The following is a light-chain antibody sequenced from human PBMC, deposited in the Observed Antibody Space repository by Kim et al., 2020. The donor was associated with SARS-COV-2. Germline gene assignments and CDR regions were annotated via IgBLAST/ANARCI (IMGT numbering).Light chain of an antibody. Sequence: QSALTQPASVSGSPGQSITISCTGTSSDVGGYNFVSWYQQHPGKAPKLMIYDVNKRPSGVSNRFSGSKSGNTASLTISGLQAEDEADYYCSSYTSSITSVFGTGTKVTVL. J-gene: IGLJ1*01. CDR1: SSDVGGYNF. V-gene: IGLV2-14*03. CDR2: DVN. CDR3: SSYTSSITSV.